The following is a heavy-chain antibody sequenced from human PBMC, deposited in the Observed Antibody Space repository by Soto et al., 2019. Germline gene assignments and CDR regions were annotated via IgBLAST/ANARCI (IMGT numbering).Heavy chain of an antibody. D-gene: IGHD2-2*01. CDR2: IIPIFGTA. CDR3: ARVIRSSTRYYYGMDV. V-gene: IGHV1-69*06. J-gene: IGHJ6*02. Sequence: QVQLVQSGAEVKKPGSSVKVSCKASGGTFSSYAISWVRQAPGQGLEWMGGIIPIFGTANYAQKFQGRVMITADKSTSTAYMELSSLRSEDTAVYYCARVIRSSTRYYYGMDVWGQGTTVTVSS. CDR1: GGTFSSYA.